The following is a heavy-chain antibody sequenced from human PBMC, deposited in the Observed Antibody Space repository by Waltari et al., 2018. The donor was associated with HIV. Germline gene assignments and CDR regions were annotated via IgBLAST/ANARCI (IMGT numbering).Heavy chain of an antibody. CDR2: IYTSGST. V-gene: IGHV4-61*02. D-gene: IGHD4-4*01. J-gene: IGHJ4*02. CDR3: AREGGDHSIHFDY. Sequence: WIRQPAGKGLEWIGRIYTSGSTNYNPSLKSRVTISVDTSKNQFSLKLSSVTAADTAVYYCAREGGDHSIHFDYWGQGTLVTVSS.